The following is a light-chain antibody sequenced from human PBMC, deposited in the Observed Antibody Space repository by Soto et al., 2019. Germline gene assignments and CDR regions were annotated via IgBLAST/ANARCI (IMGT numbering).Light chain of an antibody. V-gene: IGKV3-20*01. CDR1: QSVGRNY. CDR2: GAS. J-gene: IGKJ5*01. CDR3: QQYSISPIT. Sequence: EIVLTQSPVSLSLSPGERATLSCRASQSVGRNYLAWYQQKPGQAPRLLIYGASSRATGIPDRVSGSGSGTDFTLTISRLEPEDIAVYFCQQYSISPITFGQGTRLEIK.